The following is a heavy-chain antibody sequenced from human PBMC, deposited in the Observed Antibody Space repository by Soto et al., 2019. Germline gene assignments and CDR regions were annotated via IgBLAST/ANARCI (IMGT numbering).Heavy chain of an antibody. CDR3: AKDRWEQPNYYFDY. V-gene: IGHV3-23*01. CDR1: GFTLCSFA. J-gene: IGHJ4*02. D-gene: IGHD1-26*01. CDR2: ISGSGGST. Sequence: GGSLRLSRAASGFTLCSFALSWGRHAPGKGLEWVSAISGSGGSTYYADSVKGRFTISRDNSKNTLYLQMNSLRAEDTAVYYCAKDRWEQPNYYFDYWGQGTLVTVSS.